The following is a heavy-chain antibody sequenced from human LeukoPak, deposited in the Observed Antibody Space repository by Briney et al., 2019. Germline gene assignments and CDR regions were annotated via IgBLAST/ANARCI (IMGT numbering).Heavy chain of an antibody. V-gene: IGHV1-2*02. CDR1: GYTFIGYY. Sequence: ASVKVSCKASGYTFIGYYMYWVRQAPGQGLEWMGWINPNSGGTNYAQKFQGRVTMTRDTSISTAYMELGRLRSDDTAVYCCAREGDIVATTIDYWGQGTLVTVSS. CDR3: AREGDIVATTIDY. J-gene: IGHJ4*02. D-gene: IGHD5-12*01. CDR2: INPNSGGT.